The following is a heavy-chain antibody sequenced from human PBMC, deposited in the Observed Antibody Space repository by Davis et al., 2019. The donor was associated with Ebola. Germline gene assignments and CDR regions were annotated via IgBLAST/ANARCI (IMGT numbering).Heavy chain of an antibody. V-gene: IGHV3-30-3*01. J-gene: IGHJ4*02. CDR1: GFTFTNYA. Sequence: GESLKISCAVSGFTFTNYAMSWVRQAPGKGLEWVAVMAIDGSNVKQYTDSVKGRFTISRDNSKNTVDLQMDSLRVDDTAVYYCAREGHTSGHCGCFDDWGQGTLVTVSS. D-gene: IGHD3-22*01. CDR3: AREGHTSGHCGCFDD. CDR2: MAIDGSNVK.